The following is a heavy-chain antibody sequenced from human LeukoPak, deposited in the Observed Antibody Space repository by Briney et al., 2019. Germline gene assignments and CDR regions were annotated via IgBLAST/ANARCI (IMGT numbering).Heavy chain of an antibody. D-gene: IGHD6-13*01. CDR3: ARDHVIAAAGTFDY. Sequence: PGGSLRHSCAASGFTFSSYAMHWVRQAPGKGLEWVAVISYDGSNKYYADSVKGRFTISRDNSKNTLYLQMNSLRAEDTAVYYCARDHVIAAAGTFDYWGQGTLVTVSS. CDR1: GFTFSSYA. V-gene: IGHV3-30-3*01. CDR2: ISYDGSNK. J-gene: IGHJ4*02.